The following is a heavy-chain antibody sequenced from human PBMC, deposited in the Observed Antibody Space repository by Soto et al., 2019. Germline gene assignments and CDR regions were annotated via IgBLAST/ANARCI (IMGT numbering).Heavy chain of an antibody. V-gene: IGHV3-48*02. CDR2: ITSSGTTV. D-gene: IGHD6-13*01. CDR1: GFTFSSYS. CDR3: ARGSSNWAYYFDF. Sequence: EVHLVESGGGLVQPGGSLRLSCAASGFTFSSYSLNWVRQAPGKGLEWVSYITSSGTTVYYADSVRGRFTTSSDNAKNPLYLQMNILRDDDTAVYYCARGSSNWAYYFDFWGQGTLVTVSS. J-gene: IGHJ4*02.